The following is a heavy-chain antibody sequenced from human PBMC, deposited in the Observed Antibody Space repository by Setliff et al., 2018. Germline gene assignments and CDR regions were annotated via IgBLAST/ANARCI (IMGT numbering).Heavy chain of an antibody. CDR2: FTPILLTP. D-gene: IGHD3-3*01. CDR3: ARPRSPKISTFGVTPFDY. V-gene: IGHV1-69*06. CDR1: GGTFDSYS. J-gene: IGHJ4*02. Sequence: VKVSCKASGGTFDSYSFTWLRQAPGQGLEWVGGFTPILLTPNYAQKFQGRITITADKSTSTAYMELSGLRSDDTAVYFCARPRSPKISTFGVTPFDYWGQGTLVTVSS.